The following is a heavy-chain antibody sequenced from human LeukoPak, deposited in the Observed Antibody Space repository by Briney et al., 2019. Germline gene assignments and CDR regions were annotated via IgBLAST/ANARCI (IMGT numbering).Heavy chain of an antibody. CDR2: IGGSGSSA. D-gene: IGHD3-3*01. CDR1: GFTFRSYA. CDR3: AKLADFWSGYYSSFYYYHMDV. V-gene: IGHV3-23*01. Sequence: GGSLRLSCVGTGFTFRSYAMTWIRQAPGKGLEWVADIGGSGSSAFYADSVKGRFTISRDNAKSTLYVEMHSLRVEDTAVYFCAKLADFWSGYYSSFYYYHMDVWGKGTAVTVSS. J-gene: IGHJ6*03.